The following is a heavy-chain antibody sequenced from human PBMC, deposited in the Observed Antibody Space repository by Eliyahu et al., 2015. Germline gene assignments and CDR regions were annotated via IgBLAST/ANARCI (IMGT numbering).Heavy chain of an antibody. J-gene: IGHJ4*02. D-gene: IGHD2-8*01. V-gene: IGHV4-34*01. Sequence: QVQLQQWGAGLLKPSETLSLTCAVYGGSFSGYYWSWIRQPPGKGLXWIGEINHSGSTNYNPSLKSRVTISVDTSKNQFSLKLSSVTAADTAVYYCARGGGYCTNGVCYPLGYWGQGTLVTVSS. CDR3: ARGGGYCTNGVCYPLGY. CDR2: INHSGST. CDR1: GGSFSGYY.